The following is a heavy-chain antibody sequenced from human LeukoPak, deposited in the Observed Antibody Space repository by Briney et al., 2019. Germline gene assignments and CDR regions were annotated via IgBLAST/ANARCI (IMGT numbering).Heavy chain of an antibody. Sequence: GGSLRLSCAASGFTFSDYYMSWIRQAPGKGLEWVSYISSSGNTIYSADSMKGRFTISRDNAKNSLYLQMNSLRAEDTAVYYCARGGYRNSTTCYFNDWFDPWGQGTLVTVSS. V-gene: IGHV3-11*01. CDR2: ISSSGNTI. D-gene: IGHD2-2*01. CDR1: GFTFSDYY. CDR3: ARGGYRNSTTCYFNDWFDP. J-gene: IGHJ5*02.